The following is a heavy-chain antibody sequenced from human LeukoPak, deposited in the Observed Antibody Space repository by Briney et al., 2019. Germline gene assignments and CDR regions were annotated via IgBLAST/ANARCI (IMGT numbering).Heavy chain of an antibody. CDR1: GGSISSYY. D-gene: IGHD5-12*01. Sequence: SETLSLTRTVSGGSISSYYWSWIRQPPGKGLEWIGYIYYSGSTNYNPSLKSRVTISVDTSKNQFSLKLSSVTAADTAVYYCARDLSGYDFPYYYYYYMDVWGKGTTVTVSS. CDR3: ARDLSGYDFPYYYYYYMDV. V-gene: IGHV4-59*01. CDR2: IYYSGST. J-gene: IGHJ6*03.